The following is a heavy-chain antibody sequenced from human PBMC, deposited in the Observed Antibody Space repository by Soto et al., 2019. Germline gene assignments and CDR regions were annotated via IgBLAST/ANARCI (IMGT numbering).Heavy chain of an antibody. CDR3: EIVSSVRSQH. D-gene: IGHD3-22*01. V-gene: IGHV1-8*01. CDR1: GYTFTSYD. CDR2: MNPNSGNT. J-gene: IGHJ1*01. Sequence: QVQLVQSGAEVKKPGASVKVSCKASGYTFTSYDINWVRQATGQGIEWMGWMNPNSGNTGYAQKLQGRVTMSRITSIITAYMALSSLRSEYMAVFYWEIVSSVRSQHWGQGTLVTVSS.